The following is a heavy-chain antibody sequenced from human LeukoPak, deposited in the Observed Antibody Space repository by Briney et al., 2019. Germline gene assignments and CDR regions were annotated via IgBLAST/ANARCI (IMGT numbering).Heavy chain of an antibody. Sequence: GGSLRLSCAASGFTFSSYAMSWVRQAPGKGLEWVSAISGSGGSTYYADSVKGWFTISRDNSKNTLYLQMNSLRAEDTAVYYCAKDSSIHLNYDFWSGYSRFDYWGQGTLVTVSS. J-gene: IGHJ4*02. CDR3: AKDSSIHLNYDFWSGYSRFDY. CDR2: ISGSGGST. D-gene: IGHD3-3*01. CDR1: GFTFSSYA. V-gene: IGHV3-23*01.